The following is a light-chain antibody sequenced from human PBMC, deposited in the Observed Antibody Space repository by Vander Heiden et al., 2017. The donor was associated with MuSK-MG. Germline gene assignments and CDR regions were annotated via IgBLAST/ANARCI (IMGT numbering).Light chain of an antibody. CDR2: RND. Sequence: QSVLPQPPSASGTPGQRVTISCSGSSPHTGNDYVYWYQHLPGTAPKLLIDRNDQRPSGVPDRFSGSKSGTSASLAISGLQSEEEADYDCATGAGSLNGRVFGGGTKLTVL. J-gene: IGLJ3*02. CDR3: ATGAGSLNGRV. CDR1: SPHTGNDY. V-gene: IGLV1-47*01.